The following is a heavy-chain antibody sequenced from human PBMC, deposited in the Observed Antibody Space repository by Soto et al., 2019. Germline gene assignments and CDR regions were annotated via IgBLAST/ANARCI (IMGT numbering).Heavy chain of an antibody. V-gene: IGHV3-23*01. CDR1: GFTFSAYA. D-gene: IGHD7-27*01. Sequence: SLRLSCAASGFTFSAYAMGWVRQPPGKGLEWVSSIGVSDGSRYYADSVKGRFSISRDNSENTVYLQMNGLRAEDTAVYYCVTDNPEWRQVWGHDYWVQGVQVTVSS. CDR2: IGVSDGSR. J-gene: IGHJ4*02. CDR3: VTDNPEWRQVWGHDY.